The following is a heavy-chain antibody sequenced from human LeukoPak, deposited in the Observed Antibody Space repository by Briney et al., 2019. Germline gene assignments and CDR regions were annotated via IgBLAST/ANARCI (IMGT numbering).Heavy chain of an antibody. V-gene: IGHV3-9*03. J-gene: IGHJ3*02. CDR1: GFTFDDYA. Sequence: PGGSLRLSCAASGFTFDDYAMHWVRQAPGKGLEWVSGISWNSGSIGYADSVKGRFTISRDNAKNSLYLQMNSLRAEDMALYYCAKDVGKYYDILTGPDAFDIWGQGTMVTVSS. CDR3: AKDVGKYYDILTGPDAFDI. D-gene: IGHD3-9*01. CDR2: ISWNSGSI.